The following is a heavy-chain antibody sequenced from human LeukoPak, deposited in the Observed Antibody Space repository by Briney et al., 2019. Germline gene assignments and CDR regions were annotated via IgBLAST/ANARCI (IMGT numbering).Heavy chain of an antibody. CDR1: GYTFTSYD. CDR2: LNPNSGNT. Sequence: GASVKVSCKASGYTFTSYDINWVRQATGQGLEWMGWLNPNSGNTGYAQKFQGRVTITRDTSINTAYMELRSLGSDDTALYYCARDYDRRPFDYWGQGTLVTVSS. J-gene: IGHJ4*02. D-gene: IGHD3-22*01. V-gene: IGHV1-8*03. CDR3: ARDYDRRPFDY.